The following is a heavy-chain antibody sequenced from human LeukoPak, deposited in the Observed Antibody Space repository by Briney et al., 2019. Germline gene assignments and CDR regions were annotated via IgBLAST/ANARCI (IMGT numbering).Heavy chain of an antibody. Sequence: GGSLRLSCAASGFTFSSYGMRWVRQAPGKGLEWVAFIRYDGSNKYYADSVKGRFTISRDNSKNTLYLQMNSLRAEDTAVYYCAKGLFEYSSGWYYFDYWGQGTLVTVSS. J-gene: IGHJ4*02. D-gene: IGHD6-19*01. CDR3: AKGLFEYSSGWYYFDY. CDR1: GFTFSSYG. V-gene: IGHV3-30*02. CDR2: IRYDGSNK.